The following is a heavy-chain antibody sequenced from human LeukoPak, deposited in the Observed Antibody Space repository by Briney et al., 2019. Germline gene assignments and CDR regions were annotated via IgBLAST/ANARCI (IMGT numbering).Heavy chain of an antibody. Sequence: SSETLSLTCAVYGGSFSGYYWSWIRQPPGKGLEWIGEINHSGSTNYNPSLKSRVTISVDTSKNQFSLKLSSVTAADTAVYYCARGYQSQGYNWFDPWGQGTLVTVSS. D-gene: IGHD2-2*01. V-gene: IGHV4-34*01. CDR2: INHSGST. CDR1: GGSFSGYY. CDR3: ARGYQSQGYNWFDP. J-gene: IGHJ5*02.